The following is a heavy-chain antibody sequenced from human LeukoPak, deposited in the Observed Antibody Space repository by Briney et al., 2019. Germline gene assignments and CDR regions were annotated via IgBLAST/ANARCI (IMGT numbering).Heavy chain of an antibody. CDR3: AKGSYYNLDYFDY. Sequence: GGSLRLSCAASGFTFSSYAMSWVRQAPGKGLEWVSAISGSGGSTYYADSVRGRFTISRDNSKNTLYLQMNSLRAEDTAVYYCAKGSYYNLDYFDYWGQGTLVTVSS. D-gene: IGHD3-10*01. CDR2: ISGSGGST. CDR1: GFTFSSYA. J-gene: IGHJ4*02. V-gene: IGHV3-23*01.